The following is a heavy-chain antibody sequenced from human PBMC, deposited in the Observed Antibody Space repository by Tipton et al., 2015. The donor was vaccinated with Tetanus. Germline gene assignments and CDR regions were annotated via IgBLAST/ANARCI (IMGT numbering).Heavy chain of an antibody. CDR3: AREADCSGGSCFSGDFDN. D-gene: IGHD2-15*01. V-gene: IGHV3-33*01. J-gene: IGHJ4*02. CDR2: SWYDGTDK. CDR1: GFIFSSYS. Sequence: AASGFIFSSYSIHWVRQAPGKGLEWVAVSWYDGTDKYYADPVKGRFTISRDNSKNTLYLQMNSLRAEDTAVYYCAREADCSGGSCFSGDFDNWGQGTQVTVSS.